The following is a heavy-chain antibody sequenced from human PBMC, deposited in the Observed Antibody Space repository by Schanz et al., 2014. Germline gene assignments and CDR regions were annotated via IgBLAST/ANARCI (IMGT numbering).Heavy chain of an antibody. D-gene: IGHD3-10*02. CDR1: GGSISSYY. CDR3: ARDKVTTLGYYGMDV. J-gene: IGHJ6*02. V-gene: IGHV4-59*01. CDR2: VYYTGST. Sequence: QVQLQESGPGLVKPSETLSLTCTVSGGSISSYYWNWIRQPPGKGLEWIGYVYYTGSTTYNPSLKSRVTISVVPSKRQFSLKLSSVTAADTAVYYCARDKVTTLGYYGMDVWGQGPTVTVSS.